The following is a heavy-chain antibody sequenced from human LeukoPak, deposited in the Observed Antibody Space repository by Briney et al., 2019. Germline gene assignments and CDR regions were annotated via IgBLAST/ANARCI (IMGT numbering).Heavy chain of an antibody. CDR2: LSHSGNT. Sequence: PSETLSLTCAVYGGSFDGYYWSWIRQPPGKGLEWIGDLSHSGNTNYNPSLKSRVTISVDRSKNQFSLKLSSVTAADTAMYYCARGDYHGSGSPQGVYYYYMDVWGKGTTVTVSS. CDR1: GGSFDGYY. J-gene: IGHJ6*03. CDR3: ARGDYHGSGSPQGVYYYYMDV. D-gene: IGHD3-10*01. V-gene: IGHV4-34*01.